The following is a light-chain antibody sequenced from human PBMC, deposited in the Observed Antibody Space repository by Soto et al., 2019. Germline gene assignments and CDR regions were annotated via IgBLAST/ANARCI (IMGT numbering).Light chain of an antibody. CDR2: EVS. V-gene: IGLV2-14*01. Sequence: QSALTQPASVSGSPGQSITISCTGTSNDVGGYNYVSWYQQHPGKAPKLMIYEVSNRPSGVSNRFSGSKSGNTASLTISGLQAEDEADYYCRSYTSSSTRVFGGGTKLTVL. CDR1: SNDVGGYNY. J-gene: IGLJ3*02. CDR3: RSYTSSSTRV.